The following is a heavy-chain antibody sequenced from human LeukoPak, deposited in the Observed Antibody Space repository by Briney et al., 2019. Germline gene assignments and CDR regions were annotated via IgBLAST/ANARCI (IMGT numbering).Heavy chain of an antibody. CDR1: GYTFTSYG. V-gene: IGHV1-18*01. J-gene: IGHJ5*02. D-gene: IGHD3-10*01. CDR3: ARSPTRRDYYGSGSFWFDP. CDR2: ISAYNGNT. Sequence: GASVKVSCKASGYTFTSYGISWVRQAPGQGLEWMGWISAYNGNTNYAQKLQGRVTMTRDTSISTAYMELSRLRSDDTAVYYCARSPTRRDYYGSGSFWFDPWGQGTLVTVSS.